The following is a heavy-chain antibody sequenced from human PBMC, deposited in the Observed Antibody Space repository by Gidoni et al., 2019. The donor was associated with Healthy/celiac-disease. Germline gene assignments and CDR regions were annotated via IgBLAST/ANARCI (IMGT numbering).Heavy chain of an antibody. V-gene: IGHV3-48*03. J-gene: IGHJ4*02. CDR1: GFTFSSYE. Sequence: EVQLVESGGGLVQPGGSLRLSCAASGFTFSSYEMNWVRQAPGKGLEWVSYISSSGSTIYYADSVKGRFTISRDNAKNSLYLQMNSLRAEDTAVYYCARDAYDPIGYYFDYWGQGTLVTVSS. CDR3: ARDAYDPIGYYFDY. D-gene: IGHD5-12*01. CDR2: ISSSGSTI.